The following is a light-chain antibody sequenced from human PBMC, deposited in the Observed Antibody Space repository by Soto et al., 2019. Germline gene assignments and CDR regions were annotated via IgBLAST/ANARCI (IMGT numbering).Light chain of an antibody. CDR1: SSNIGTNY. CDR3: ATCSGGVIVWL. CDR2: RNN. Sequence: QSVLTQPPSASGTPGQRVTISCSGSSSNIGTNYVYWYQQLPGTAPKLLIYRNNQRPSGGPDRFSGSKSGTSASLAISGLGSEDEAHYYCATCSGGVIVWLVGGGTKLTVL. J-gene: IGLJ2*01. V-gene: IGLV1-47*01.